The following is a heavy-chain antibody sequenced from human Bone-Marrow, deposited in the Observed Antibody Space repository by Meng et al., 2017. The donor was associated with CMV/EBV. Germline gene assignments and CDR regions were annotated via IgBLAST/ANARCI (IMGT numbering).Heavy chain of an antibody. D-gene: IGHD6-6*01. V-gene: IGHV4-31*03. CDR3: ARVGSLFSSSSDYLFDP. CDR1: GGSISSGSYY. CDR2: IYYSGST. Sequence: LRLSCTVSGGSISSGSYYWSWIRQHPGKGLEWIGYIYYSGSTYYNPSLKSRVTISVDTSKNQFSLKLSSVTAADTAVYYCARVGSLFSSSSDYLFDPWGQGTLVTVSS. J-gene: IGHJ5*02.